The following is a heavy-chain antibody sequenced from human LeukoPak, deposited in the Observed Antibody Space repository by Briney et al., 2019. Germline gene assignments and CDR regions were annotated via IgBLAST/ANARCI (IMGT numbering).Heavy chain of an antibody. Sequence: GGSLRLSCTASGFIFSSYAMSWVRQAPGKGLEWVSSISGSGDKTYYADSVKGRFTISRDNSKNTLYLQMNSLRAEDTAVFYCAKDDDIDPRPYHFDYWGQGTMVTVSS. J-gene: IGHJ4*02. CDR1: GFIFSSYA. CDR2: ISGSGDKT. V-gene: IGHV3-23*01. CDR3: AKDDDIDPRPYHFDY. D-gene: IGHD1-1*01.